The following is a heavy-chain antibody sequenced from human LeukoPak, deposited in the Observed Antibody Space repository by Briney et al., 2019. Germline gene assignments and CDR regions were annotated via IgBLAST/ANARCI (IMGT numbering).Heavy chain of an antibody. Sequence: GGSLRLSCAASGFTFSSYAMSWVRQAPGKGLEWVSAISGSGGSTYYADSVKGRFTISRDNSKNTLFLQMNSLRAEDTAVYYCAKDKGDSSGWLYYFDYWGQGTLVTVSS. V-gene: IGHV3-23*01. CDR2: ISGSGGST. D-gene: IGHD6-19*01. J-gene: IGHJ4*02. CDR1: GFTFSSYA. CDR3: AKDKGDSSGWLYYFDY.